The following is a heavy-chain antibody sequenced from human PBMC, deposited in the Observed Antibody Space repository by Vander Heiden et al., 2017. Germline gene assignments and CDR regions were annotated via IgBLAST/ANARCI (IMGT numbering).Heavy chain of an antibody. CDR3: ARGRRGFLEWLSAHNFDY. J-gene: IGHJ4*02. Sequence: QVQLQQWGAGLLKPSETLSLTCAVYGGSFSGYYWSWIRQPPGKGLEWIGEINHSGSTNYNPSLKSRVTISVDTSKNQFSLKLSSVTAADTAVYYCARGRRGFLEWLSAHNFDYWDQGTLVTVSS. CDR2: INHSGST. D-gene: IGHD3-3*01. V-gene: IGHV4-34*01. CDR1: GGSFSGYY.